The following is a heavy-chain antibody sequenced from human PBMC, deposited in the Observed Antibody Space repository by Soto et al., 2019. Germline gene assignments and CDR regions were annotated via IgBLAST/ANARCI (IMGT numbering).Heavy chain of an antibody. D-gene: IGHD3-16*01. CDR1: GYIFTTHR. Sequence: ASVKVSCKASGYIFTTHRIHWVRQAPGQRLEWLGRINPGNSNSKYSQEFQDRLIIGADTSSRSVYMELSSLKSEDTALYYCGRAAKRFFYADGGVLGGSPAFDPWGQGTPV. V-gene: IGHV1-3*01. J-gene: IGHJ5*02. CDR3: GRAAKRFFYADGGVLGGSPAFDP. CDR2: INPGNSNS.